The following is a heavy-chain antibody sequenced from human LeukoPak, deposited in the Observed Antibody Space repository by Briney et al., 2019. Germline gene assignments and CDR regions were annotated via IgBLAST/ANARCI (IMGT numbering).Heavy chain of an antibody. J-gene: IGHJ5*02. Sequence: SETLSLTCTVSGVSISSSSYYWGWIRQPPGKGLEWIGSIYYSGSTYYTPSLKSRVTISVDTSKNQFSLKLSSVTAADTAVYYCARRTAYGLSIGWFDPWGQGTLVTVSS. CDR3: ARRTAYGLSIGWFDP. D-gene: IGHD3-10*01. CDR2: IYYSGST. CDR1: GVSISSSSYY. V-gene: IGHV4-39*01.